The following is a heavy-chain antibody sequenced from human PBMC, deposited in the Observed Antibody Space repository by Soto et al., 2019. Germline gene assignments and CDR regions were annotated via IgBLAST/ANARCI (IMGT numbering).Heavy chain of an antibody. D-gene: IGHD2-2*01. CDR2: IIPIFGTA. J-gene: IGHJ6*02. Sequence: SVKVSCKASGATFSSYAISWVRQAPGQGLEWMGGIIPIFGTANYAQKFQGRITITADESTSTAYMELSSLRSEDTAVYYCAREGLVLVPTTVNSDYYYYAMDVWGQGTTVTVSS. CDR3: AREGLVLVPTTVNSDYYYYAMDV. CDR1: GATFSSYA. V-gene: IGHV1-69*13.